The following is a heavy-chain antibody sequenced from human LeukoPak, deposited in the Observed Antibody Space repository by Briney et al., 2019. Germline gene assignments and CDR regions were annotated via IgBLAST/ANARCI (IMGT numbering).Heavy chain of an antibody. CDR2: INSDGSST. CDR3: ARVYYDFWSGPPRDYMDV. CDR1: GFTSSSSR. Sequence: GGSLRLSCADSGFTSSSSRMHWVPQAPGKGLVWVSRINSDGSSTSYADSVKGRFTISRDNAKNTLYLQMNSLRAEDTAVYYCARVYYDFWSGPPRDYMDVWGKGTTVTVSS. D-gene: IGHD3-3*01. V-gene: IGHV3-74*01. J-gene: IGHJ6*03.